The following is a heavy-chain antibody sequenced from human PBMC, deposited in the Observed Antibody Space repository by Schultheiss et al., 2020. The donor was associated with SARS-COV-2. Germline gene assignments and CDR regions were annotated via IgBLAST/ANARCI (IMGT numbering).Heavy chain of an antibody. CDR2: IRSKAYGGTT. V-gene: IGHV3-49*04. CDR3: TRLWGLLWFGELSKSTLDY. CDR1: GFTFGDYA. J-gene: IGHJ4*02. D-gene: IGHD3-10*01. Sequence: GGSLRLSCTASGFTFGDYAMSWVRQAPGRGLEWVGFIRSKAYGGTTEYAASVKGRFTISRDDSKSIAYLQMNSLKTEDTAVYYCTRLWGLLWFGELSKSTLDYWGQGTLVTVSS.